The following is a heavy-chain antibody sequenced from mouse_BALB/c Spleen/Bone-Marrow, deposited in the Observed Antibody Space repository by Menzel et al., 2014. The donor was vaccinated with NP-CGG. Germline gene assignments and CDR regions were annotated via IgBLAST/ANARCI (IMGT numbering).Heavy chain of an antibody. V-gene: IGHV4-1*02. CDR2: INPDSNTI. CDR1: GFDFSRYW. CDR3: ARLNYYGNLFV. Sequence: EVKLVESGGGLVQPGGSLKLSCAASGFDFSRYWMSWVRQVPGKGLEWIGGINPDSNTINYTPSLKDKFIISRDNAKNTLYLQMSKVRSEDTALYYCARLNYYGNLFVWGAGTTVTVSS. J-gene: IGHJ1*01. D-gene: IGHD1-1*01.